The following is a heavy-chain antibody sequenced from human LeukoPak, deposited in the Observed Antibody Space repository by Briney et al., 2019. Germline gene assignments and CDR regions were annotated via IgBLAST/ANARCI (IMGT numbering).Heavy chain of an antibody. CDR2: IYHSGST. D-gene: IGHD1-14*01. J-gene: IGHJ4*02. CDR3: ATSTVMNHYCFDY. V-gene: IGHV4-4*02. CDR1: GGSMSSTKW. Sequence: SGTLSLTCAVSGGSMSSTKWWSWVRQPSGKGLEWIGEIYHSGSTNYNPSLKSRITISVDKSKNQVSLNLSSVTAADTAVYYCATSTVMNHYCFDYWAQGTLVTVSS.